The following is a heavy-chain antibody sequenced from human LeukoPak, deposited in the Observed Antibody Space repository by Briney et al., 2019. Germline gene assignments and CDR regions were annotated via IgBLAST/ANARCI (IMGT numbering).Heavy chain of an antibody. J-gene: IGHJ4*02. D-gene: IGHD3-22*01. CDR3: SSNYYDSSGYLAL. Sequence: PGGSLRLSCAASGFTVSSNYMSWVRQAPGKGLEWVSVIYSGGSTYYADSVKGRFTISRDNSKNTLYLQMNSLRAEDTAVYYCSSNYYDSSGYLALGGQGTLVTVSS. CDR2: IYSGGST. CDR1: GFTVSSNY. V-gene: IGHV3-66*01.